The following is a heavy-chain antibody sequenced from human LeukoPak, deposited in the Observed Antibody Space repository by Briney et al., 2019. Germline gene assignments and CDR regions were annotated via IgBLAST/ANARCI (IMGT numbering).Heavy chain of an antibody. D-gene: IGHD3-22*01. J-gene: IGHJ4*02. CDR2: IYYSGST. V-gene: IGHV4-59*01. CDR3: ARGYHDFSGYWLSYFDY. CDR1: GGSISSYY. Sequence: PSETLSLTCTVSGGSISSYYWSWIRQPPGKGLERIGYIYYSGSTNYNPSLKSRVTISVDTPKIQFSLKLSSVTAADTAVYYCARGYHDFSGYWLSYFDYWGQGTLVTVSS.